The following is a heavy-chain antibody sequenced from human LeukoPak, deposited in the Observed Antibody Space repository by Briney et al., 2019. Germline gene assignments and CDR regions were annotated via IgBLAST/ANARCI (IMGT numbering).Heavy chain of an antibody. J-gene: IGHJ4*02. V-gene: IGHV1-2*02. D-gene: IGHD2-15*01. Sequence: GASVKVSCKASGYTFTGYYMHWVRQAPGQGLEWMGWINPNSGGTNYAQKFQGRVTMTRDTSISTAYMELSRLRSDDTAVYYCARFIPPVVVEAATPSYFDYWGQGTLVTVSS. CDR1: GYTFTGYY. CDR2: INPNSGGT. CDR3: ARFIPPVVVEAATPSYFDY.